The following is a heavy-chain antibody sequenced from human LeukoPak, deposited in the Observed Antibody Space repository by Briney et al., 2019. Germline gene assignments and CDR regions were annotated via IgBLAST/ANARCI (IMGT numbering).Heavy chain of an antibody. CDR3: AASSRFVVVTAIRYYYYGMDV. Sequence: SETLSLTCAVYGGSFSGYYWSWTRQPPGKGLEWIGEINHSGSTNYNPSLKSRVTISVDTSKNQFSLKLSSVTAADTAVYYCAASSRFVVVTAIRYYYYGMDVWGQGTTVTVSS. CDR2: INHSGST. CDR1: GGSFSGYY. J-gene: IGHJ6*02. V-gene: IGHV4-34*01. D-gene: IGHD2-21*02.